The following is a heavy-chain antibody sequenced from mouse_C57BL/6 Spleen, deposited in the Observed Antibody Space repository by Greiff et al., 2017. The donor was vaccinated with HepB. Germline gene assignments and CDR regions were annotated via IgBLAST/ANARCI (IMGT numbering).Heavy chain of an antibody. D-gene: IGHD2-4*01. Sequence: QVQLQQPGAELVRPGSSVKLSCKASGYTFTSYWMHWVKQRPIQGLEWIGNIDPSDSETHYNQKFKDKATLTADKSSSTAYMQLSSLTSEDSAVYYCARPYDYDEYYAMDYWGQGTSVTVSS. J-gene: IGHJ4*01. CDR2: IDPSDSET. V-gene: IGHV1-52*01. CDR3: ARPYDYDEYYAMDY. CDR1: GYTFTSYW.